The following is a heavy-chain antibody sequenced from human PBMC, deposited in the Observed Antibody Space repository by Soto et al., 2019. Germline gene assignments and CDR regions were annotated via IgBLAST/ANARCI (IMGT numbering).Heavy chain of an antibody. Sequence: GXSLKIPCDCPGYNFNTYRCRWVRQMPGKGLEWMALIYHGDSDTRYSPSFEGQVTLSVDRSISTAYLQRSSLKASDTAIYYCATSTVSYVDIVSSTTRGYFDHWGQGTLVTVSS. V-gene: IGHV5-51*01. CDR3: ATSTVSYVDIVSSTTRGYFDH. CDR2: IYHGDSDT. CDR1: GYNFNTYR. D-gene: IGHD5-12*01. J-gene: IGHJ4*02.